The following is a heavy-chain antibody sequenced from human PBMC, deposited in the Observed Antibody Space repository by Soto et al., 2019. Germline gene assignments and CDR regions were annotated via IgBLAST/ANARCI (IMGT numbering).Heavy chain of an antibody. Sequence: XSVKVSCNASGYPFTSYGIIWVRQAPGQGLEWMGWISAYNGNTNYAQKLQGRVTMTTDTSTSTAYMELRSLRSDDTAVYYCARVDSNYVGMNVWGQGTTVTVSS. CDR1: GYPFTSYG. V-gene: IGHV1-18*01. CDR2: ISAYNGNT. CDR3: ARVDSNYVGMNV. D-gene: IGHD4-4*01. J-gene: IGHJ6*02.